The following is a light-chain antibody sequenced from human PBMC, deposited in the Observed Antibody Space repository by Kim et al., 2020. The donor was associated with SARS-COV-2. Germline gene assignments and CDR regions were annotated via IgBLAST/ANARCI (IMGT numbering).Light chain of an antibody. V-gene: IGLV10-54*04. Sequence: RQTATPTCTGDTNNVGYQGAAWLQQHQGHPPKLLFYRNNNRPSGISERFSASRSGNTASLTITGLQAEDEADYYCSAWDRSLSAWVFGGGTQLTVL. J-gene: IGLJ3*02. CDR2: RNN. CDR3: SAWDRSLSAWV. CDR1: TNNVGYQG.